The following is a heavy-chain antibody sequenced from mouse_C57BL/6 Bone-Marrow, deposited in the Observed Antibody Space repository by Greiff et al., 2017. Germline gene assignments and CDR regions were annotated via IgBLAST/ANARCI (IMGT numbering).Heavy chain of an antibody. CDR2: INPSTGGT. D-gene: IGHD2-4*01. J-gene: IGHJ2*01. V-gene: IGHV1-42*01. CDR1: GYSFTGYY. CDR3: ARGPPTMIPYYFDY. Sequence: EVKLMESGPELVKPGASVKISCKASGYSFTGYYMNWVKQSPEKSLEWIGEINPSTGGTTYNQKLKAKATLTVDKSSSTAYMQLKSLTSEDSAVYYCARGPPTMIPYYFDYWGQGTTLTVSS.